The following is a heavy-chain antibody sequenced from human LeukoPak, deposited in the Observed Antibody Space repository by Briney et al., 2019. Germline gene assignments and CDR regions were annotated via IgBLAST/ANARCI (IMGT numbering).Heavy chain of an antibody. D-gene: IGHD1-1*01. CDR1: GFTLSDYD. Sequence: SGGSLRLSCAASGFTLSDYDMHWVRHATGKGLEWVPAIGTAGDTYYTGSVKGRFTISRENAKNSLYLQMNSLRAGDTAVYYCARVAKERVGGVYYFDYWGQGTLVTVSS. J-gene: IGHJ4*02. V-gene: IGHV3-13*01. CDR2: IGTAGDT. CDR3: ARVAKERVGGVYYFDY.